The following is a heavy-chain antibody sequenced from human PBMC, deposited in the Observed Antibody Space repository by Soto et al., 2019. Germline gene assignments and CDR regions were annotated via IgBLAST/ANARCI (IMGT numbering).Heavy chain of an antibody. CDR1: GYTFTNYA. Sequence: QVQLVQSGAEEKKPGASVKVSCKASGYTFTNYAMHWVRQAPGQRREWMGWINAGNGKTKYSQKFQGRVTITRDTSASTAYMELSSMRSEDTAVYYCARVSGYYLPDYWGQGTLVTVSS. J-gene: IGHJ4*02. V-gene: IGHV1-3*05. CDR2: INAGNGKT. D-gene: IGHD5-12*01. CDR3: ARVSGYYLPDY.